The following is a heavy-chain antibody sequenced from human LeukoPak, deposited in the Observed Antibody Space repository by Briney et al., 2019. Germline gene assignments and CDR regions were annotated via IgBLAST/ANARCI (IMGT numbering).Heavy chain of an antibody. CDR2: ISDTGRRT. V-gene: IGHV3-23*01. J-gene: IGHJ4*02. CDR3: ARHDSFIPY. D-gene: IGHD3-16*02. Sequence: PGGFLRLSCAASGFTFSGYAMSWVRQAAGKGLEWVSGISDTGRRTYYTDSVQGRFTISRDESKKTVYLLMNTLRAEDTAVYFCARHDSFIPYWGQGTLVTVSS. CDR1: GFTFSGYA.